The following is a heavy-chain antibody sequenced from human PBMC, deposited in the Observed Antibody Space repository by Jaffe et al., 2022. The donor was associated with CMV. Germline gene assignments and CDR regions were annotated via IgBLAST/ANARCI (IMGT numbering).Heavy chain of an antibody. V-gene: IGHV4-59*01. Sequence: QVQLQESGPGLVKPSETLSLTCTVSGGSISSYYWSWIRQPPGKGLEWIGYIYYSGSTNYNPSLKSRVTISVDTSKNQFSLKLSSVTAADTAVYYCARGLEDTAMVYYYGMDVWGQGTTVTVSS. CDR3: ARGLEDTAMVYYYGMDV. J-gene: IGHJ6*02. CDR1: GGSISSYY. CDR2: IYYSGST. D-gene: IGHD5-18*01.